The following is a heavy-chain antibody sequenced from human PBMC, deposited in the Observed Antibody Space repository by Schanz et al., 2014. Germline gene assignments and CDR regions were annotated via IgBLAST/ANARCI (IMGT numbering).Heavy chain of an antibody. Sequence: EVQLLESGGGLIQPGGSLRLSCAASGFTFSDYAMSWVRQAPGKGLEWVSAISASGGSTYYADSVKGRFTISRDNSKNTLYVQLNSLRAEDTAVFYCAKDPYGSGNHYTYWGRGALVSVSS. CDR2: ISASGGST. D-gene: IGHD3-10*01. J-gene: IGHJ4*02. V-gene: IGHV3-23*01. CDR3: AKDPYGSGNHYTY. CDR1: GFTFSDYA.